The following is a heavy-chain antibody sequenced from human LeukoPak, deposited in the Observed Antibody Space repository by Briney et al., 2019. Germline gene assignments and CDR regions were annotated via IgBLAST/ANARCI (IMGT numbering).Heavy chain of an antibody. CDR3: AKGLRSDF. V-gene: IGHV1-8*01. J-gene: IGHJ4*02. D-gene: IGHD3-16*02. Sequence: REASVKVSCKASGYTFNHYDVNWGRQAPGQGLEWMGWMNPKSGTRVYAQKFQGRVTMTSDSYINTAYMELTSLTSDDTAVHYCAKGLRSDFWGQGTLVIVSS. CDR2: MNPKSGTR. CDR1: GYTFNHYD.